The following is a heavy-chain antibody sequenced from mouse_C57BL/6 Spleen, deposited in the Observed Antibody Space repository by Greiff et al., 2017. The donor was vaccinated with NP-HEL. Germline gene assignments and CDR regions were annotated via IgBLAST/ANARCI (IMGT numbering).Heavy chain of an antibody. V-gene: IGHV5-6*01. Sequence: EVKLMESGGDLVKPGGSLKLSCAASGFTFSSYGMSWVRQTPDKRLEWVATISSGGSYTYYPDSVKGRFTISRDNAKNTLYLQMSSLKSEDTAMYYCARHGGSSYVFAYWGQGTLVTVSA. D-gene: IGHD1-1*01. CDR1: GFTFSSYG. J-gene: IGHJ3*01. CDR2: ISSGGSYT. CDR3: ARHGGSSYVFAY.